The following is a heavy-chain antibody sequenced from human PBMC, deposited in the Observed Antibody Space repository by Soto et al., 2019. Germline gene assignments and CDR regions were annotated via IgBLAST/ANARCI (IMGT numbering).Heavy chain of an antibody. CDR1: GYTFTGYY. CDR3: ARESITGRNDAFDI. D-gene: IGHD1-20*01. CDR2: INPNSGDT. V-gene: IGHV1-2*02. Sequence: ASVKVSCKASGYTFTGYYMHWVRQAPGQGLEWMGCINPNSGDTNYAQKFQGRVTMTRDTSISTAYMELSTLRSDDTAVYYCARESITGRNDAFDIWGQGTMVTVS. J-gene: IGHJ3*02.